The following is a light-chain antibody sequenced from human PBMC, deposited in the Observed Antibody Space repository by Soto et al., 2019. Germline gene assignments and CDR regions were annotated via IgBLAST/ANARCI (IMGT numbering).Light chain of an antibody. J-gene: IGKJ4*01. Sequence: DIQMTQSPSSLSASVGDRVTITCRASQRITTYLTWYQQKTGTAPRLLIYGASSLQSGVPSTFSGSGSGTDFALTITSLQPEDFVTYYCQQSDSSPRTFGGGTKVEIK. V-gene: IGKV1-39*01. CDR3: QQSDSSPRT. CDR1: QRITTY. CDR2: GAS.